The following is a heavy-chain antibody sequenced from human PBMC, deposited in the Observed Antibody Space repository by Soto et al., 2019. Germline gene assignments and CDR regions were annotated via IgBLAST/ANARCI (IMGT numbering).Heavy chain of an antibody. Sequence: PGGSLRLSCAASGFTFNDYGMSWARQAPRKGLEWVSGINWNGGSTGYADSVNGRFTISRDNAKNSLYLQMNSLRAEDTALYYCARDRWGYCSSTSCPTSPGYYYYGMDVWGQGTTVTVSS. CDR1: GFTFNDYG. J-gene: IGHJ6*02. D-gene: IGHD2-2*01. CDR3: ARDRWGYCSSTSCPTSPGYYYYGMDV. CDR2: INWNGGST. V-gene: IGHV3-20*04.